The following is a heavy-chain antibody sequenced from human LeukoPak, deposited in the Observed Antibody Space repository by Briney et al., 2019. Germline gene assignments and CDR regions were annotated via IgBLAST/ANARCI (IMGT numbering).Heavy chain of an antibody. D-gene: IGHD2-2*01. CDR2: IRSKANSYAT. J-gene: IGHJ4*02. CDR3: TRLCSSTSCPIEY. CDR1: GFTFSGSA. V-gene: IGHV3-73*01. Sequence: GGSLRLSCAASGFTFSGSAMHWVRQASGKGLEWVGRIRSKANSYATAYAASVKGRFTISRDDSKNTAYLQMNSLKTEDTAVYYCTRLCSSTSCPIEYWGRGTLVTVSS.